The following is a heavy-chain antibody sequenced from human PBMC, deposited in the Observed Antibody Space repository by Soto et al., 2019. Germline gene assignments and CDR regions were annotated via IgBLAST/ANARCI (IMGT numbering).Heavy chain of an antibody. CDR1: GGSISSGGYY. CDR3: ARERADAKYFDY. J-gene: IGHJ4*02. V-gene: IGHV4-31*03. Sequence: QVQLQESGPGLVKPSQTLSLTCTVSGGSISSGGYYWSWIRQHPGKGLEWIGYIYYSGSTYYNPSLKCRVTISVDTSKHQFSLKLSSVTAADTAVYYCARERADAKYFDYWGQGTLVTVSS. CDR2: IYYSGST. D-gene: IGHD2-8*01.